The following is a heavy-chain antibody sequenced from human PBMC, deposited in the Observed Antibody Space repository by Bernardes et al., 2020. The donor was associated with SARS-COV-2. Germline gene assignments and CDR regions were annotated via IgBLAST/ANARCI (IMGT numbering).Heavy chain of an antibody. CDR1: GFTFRSYS. CDR2: ISSSSSTI. Sequence: GGSLRRSCAASGFTFRSYSMNWVRQAPGKGLEWVSYISSSSSTIYYADSVKGRFTISRDNAKNSLYLQMNSLRAEDTAVYYCARDTYYDFWSGYYGGVDYWGQGTLVTVSS. D-gene: IGHD3-3*01. J-gene: IGHJ4*02. CDR3: ARDTYYDFWSGYYGGVDY. V-gene: IGHV3-48*01.